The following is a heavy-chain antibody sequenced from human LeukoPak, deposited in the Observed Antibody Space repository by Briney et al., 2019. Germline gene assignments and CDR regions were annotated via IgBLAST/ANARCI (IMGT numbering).Heavy chain of an antibody. CDR3: AKDLGDFWSGYLFDY. J-gene: IGHJ4*02. V-gene: IGHV3-9*01. CDR2: ISWNSGSI. Sequence: GRSLRLSCAASGFTFDDYAMHWVRQAPGKGLEWVSGISWNSGSIGYADSVKGRFTISRDNAKNSLYLQMNSLRAEDTALYYCAKDLGDFWSGYLFDYWGQGTLVTVSS. D-gene: IGHD3-3*01. CDR1: GFTFDDYA.